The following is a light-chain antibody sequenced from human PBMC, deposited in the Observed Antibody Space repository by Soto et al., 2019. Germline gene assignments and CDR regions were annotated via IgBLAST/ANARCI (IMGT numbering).Light chain of an antibody. Sequence: QSALTQPPSVSAAPGQKVTISCSGSSSNIGNNYVSWYQQLPGTAPKLLIYENNKRPSGIPDRFSGSKSGTSATLGTTGLQTGDEADYYCGTWDSSLSAGGVFGTGTKVTVL. CDR2: ENN. J-gene: IGLJ1*01. CDR3: GTWDSSLSAGGV. V-gene: IGLV1-51*02. CDR1: SSNIGNNY.